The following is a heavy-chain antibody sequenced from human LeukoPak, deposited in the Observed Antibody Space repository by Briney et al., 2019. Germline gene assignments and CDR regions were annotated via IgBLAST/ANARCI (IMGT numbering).Heavy chain of an antibody. CDR3: AKDPPNYSSGWSLDY. CDR2: ISGSGGST. J-gene: IGHJ4*02. D-gene: IGHD6-19*01. Sequence: PGGSLRLSCAASGFTFSSYAMSWVRQAPGKGREWVSAISGSGGSTYYADSVKGRFTISRDNSKNTLYLQMNSLRAEDTAVYYCAKDPPNYSSGWSLDYWGQGTLVTVSS. CDR1: GFTFSSYA. V-gene: IGHV3-23*01.